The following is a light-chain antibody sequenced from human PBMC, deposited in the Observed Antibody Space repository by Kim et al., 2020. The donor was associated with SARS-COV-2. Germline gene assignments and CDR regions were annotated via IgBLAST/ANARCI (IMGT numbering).Light chain of an antibody. CDR3: QQYGSTPFT. CDR2: STS. V-gene: IGKV3-20*01. J-gene: IGKJ5*01. CDR1: QRVGIKF. Sequence: EIVLTQSPDTLSLSLGERATLSCRASQRVGIKFLGWYQQKPGQAPRLLIYSTSDRATGIPDRFSGSGSGTDFALTISRLEPEDFAVYYCQQYGSTPFTFGQGTRLEIK.